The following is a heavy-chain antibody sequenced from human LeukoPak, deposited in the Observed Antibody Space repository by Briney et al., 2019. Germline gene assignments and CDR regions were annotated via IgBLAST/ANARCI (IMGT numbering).Heavy chain of an antibody. CDR2: IDPNSGET. Sequence: GASVKVSCKTSGYTFIGYFIHWVRQAPGQGLEWMGWIDPNSGETNYAQKFRGRVSLTRDTTTTTVYMESTSLRSDDTAVYFCARVRGGYRNGDRCYGDFFFDNWGQGTLVTVTS. D-gene: IGHD2-15*01. CDR1: GYTFIGYF. CDR3: ARVRGGYRNGDRCYGDFFFDN. J-gene: IGHJ4*02. V-gene: IGHV1-2*02.